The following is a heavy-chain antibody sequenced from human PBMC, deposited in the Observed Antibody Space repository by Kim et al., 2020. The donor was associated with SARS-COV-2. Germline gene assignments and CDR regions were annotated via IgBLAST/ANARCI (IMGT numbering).Heavy chain of an antibody. CDR1: GGSISSSSYY. Sequence: SETLSLTCTVSGGSISSSSYYWGWIRQPPGKGLEWIGSIYYSGSTYYNPSLKSRVTISVDTSKNQFSLKLSSVTAADTAVYYCARHVPDIVAMTNYYYYGMDVWGQGTTVTVSS. J-gene: IGHJ6*02. V-gene: IGHV4-39*01. CDR2: IYYSGST. CDR3: ARHVPDIVAMTNYYYYGMDV. D-gene: IGHD5-12*01.